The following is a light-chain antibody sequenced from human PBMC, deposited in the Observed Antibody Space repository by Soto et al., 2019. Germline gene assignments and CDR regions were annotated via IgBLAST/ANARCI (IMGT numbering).Light chain of an antibody. J-gene: IGKJ5*01. CDR2: GAS. V-gene: IGKV3-15*01. CDR1: QSVSSN. Sequence: EIVMTQGPATLSVSPGERATLSCRASQSVSSNLAWYQQKPGQAPRLLTDGASTRAGGFPARFSGSGSGTDFTLTISSVEPEDFAVYYCQQRSNWITFGQGTRLEIK. CDR3: QQRSNWIT.